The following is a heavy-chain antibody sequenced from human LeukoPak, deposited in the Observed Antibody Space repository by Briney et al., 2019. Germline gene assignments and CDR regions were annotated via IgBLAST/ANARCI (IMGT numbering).Heavy chain of an antibody. CDR1: GGSISSSNW. J-gene: IGHJ4*02. Sequence: ASETLSLTCAVSGGSISSSNWWSWVRQPPGKGLEWIGEIYHSGSTNYNPSLKSRVTISVDKSKNQFSLKLSSVTAADTAVYYCASLNYYDSSGYFSRDYWGQGTLVTVSS. CDR3: ASLNYYDSSGYFSRDY. V-gene: IGHV4-4*02. CDR2: IYHSGST. D-gene: IGHD3-22*01.